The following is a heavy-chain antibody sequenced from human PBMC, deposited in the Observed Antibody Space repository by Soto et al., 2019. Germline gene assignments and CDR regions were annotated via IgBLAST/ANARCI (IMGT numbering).Heavy chain of an antibody. J-gene: IGHJ6*03. CDR3: ARGYSGNDWFSRFYYYMDV. D-gene: IGHD5-12*01. Sequence: PGGSLRLSCAASGFTLSSYWMSWVRQAPGKGLEWVAKIKQDGSEKYYVDSVKGRFTISRDNAKNSLYLQMNSLRAEDSAVYYCARGYSGNDWFSRFYYYMDVWGKGTTVTVSS. CDR2: IKQDGSEK. CDR1: GFTLSSYW. V-gene: IGHV3-7*01.